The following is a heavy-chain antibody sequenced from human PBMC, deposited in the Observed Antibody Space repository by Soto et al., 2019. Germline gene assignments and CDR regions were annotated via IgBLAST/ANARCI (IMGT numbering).Heavy chain of an antibody. CDR2: VHISGHS. Sequence: QVHLQESGPGLVAPSGTLSLTCTLSGGSVRAPDWWNWVRQSPDKGLEGIAEVHISGHSNYNPSLRSRVSVSIDSSKNQFYLNLNSVTAADTAIYYCVRVRQGCSANNCYFDPWGQGTQVTISS. CDR3: VRVRQGCSANNCYFDP. CDR1: GGSVRAPDW. D-gene: IGHD1-1*01. V-gene: IGHV4-4*02. J-gene: IGHJ5*01.